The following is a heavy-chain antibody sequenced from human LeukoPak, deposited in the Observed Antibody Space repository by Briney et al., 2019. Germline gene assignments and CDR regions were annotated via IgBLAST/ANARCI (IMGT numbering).Heavy chain of an antibody. Sequence: GGSLRLSCAASGFTFSDYYMSWIRQAPGKGLERLSYISSSGSTIFYADSVKGRFTISRDNAKNSLYLQMNSLRAEDTAVYYCARGGSRANAFDIWGQGTMVTVSS. V-gene: IGHV3-11*01. CDR1: GFTFSDYY. CDR3: ARGGSRANAFDI. J-gene: IGHJ3*02. CDR2: ISSSGSTI. D-gene: IGHD3-10*01.